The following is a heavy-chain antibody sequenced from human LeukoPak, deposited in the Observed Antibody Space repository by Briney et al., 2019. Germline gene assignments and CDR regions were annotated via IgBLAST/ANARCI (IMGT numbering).Heavy chain of an antibody. D-gene: IGHD3-3*01. V-gene: IGHV4-61*01. J-gene: IGHJ5*02. CDR1: GGSVSSGNYY. CDR3: ARRSGYSPNWFDP. Sequence: SETLSLTCTVSGGSVSSGNYYWSWIRQPPGKGLEWIGYIYYSGSTNYNPSLKSRVTMSVDTSKNQFSLKLTSVTAADTAVYYCARRSGYSPNWFDPWGQGTLVTVPS. CDR2: IYYSGST.